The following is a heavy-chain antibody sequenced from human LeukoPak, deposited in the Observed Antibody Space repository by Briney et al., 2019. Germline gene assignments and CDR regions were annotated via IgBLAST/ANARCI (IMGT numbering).Heavy chain of an antibody. V-gene: IGHV1-18*01. J-gene: IGHJ4*02. D-gene: IGHD6-6*01. CDR1: GYDFINYG. CDR3: ARGGPFPSSSSSREYYLDY. Sequence: ASVKVSCKASGYDFINYGISWVRQAPGQGLEWMGWRSIYNGNTDYKLQGRVTMTTDTLTSTAYMEVRSLRSDDTAVYYCARGGPFPSSSSSREYYLDYWDQGTLVTVSS. CDR2: RSIYNGNT.